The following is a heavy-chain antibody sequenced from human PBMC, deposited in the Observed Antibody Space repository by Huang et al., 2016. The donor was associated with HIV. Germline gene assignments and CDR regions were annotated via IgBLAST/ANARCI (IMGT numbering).Heavy chain of an antibody. Sequence: QVRLDQWGAGLLKPSEPLTLPCAVYGDSLSGFFWSWIRQSPGRGLEWIGAITQSGRTNYNPSLKSRVTIAIDTSKKQFSLKLKSVTADDTSTYYCARGRGTSWSFFDTWGQGSFVTVSS. CDR1: GDSLSGFF. CDR2: ITQSGRT. J-gene: IGHJ5*02. D-gene: IGHD2-2*01. V-gene: IGHV4-34*01. CDR3: ARGRGTSWSFFDT.